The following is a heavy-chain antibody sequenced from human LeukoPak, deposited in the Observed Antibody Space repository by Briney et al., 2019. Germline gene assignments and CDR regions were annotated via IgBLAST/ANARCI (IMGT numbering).Heavy chain of an antibody. Sequence: SETLSLTCTVSGGSISSYYWSWIRQPPGKGLEWIGYIYYSGSTNYNPSLKSRVTISVDTSKNQFSLKLSSVTAADTAGYYCARDGGGWLQTQYGMDVWGQGTTVTVSS. D-gene: IGHD5-24*01. CDR1: GGSISSYY. J-gene: IGHJ6*02. CDR2: IYYSGST. V-gene: IGHV4-59*01. CDR3: ARDGGGWLQTQYGMDV.